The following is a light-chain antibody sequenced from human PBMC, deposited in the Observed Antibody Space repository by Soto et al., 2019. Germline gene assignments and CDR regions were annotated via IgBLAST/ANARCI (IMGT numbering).Light chain of an antibody. CDR3: XQXXQTLTWT. J-gene: IGKJ1*01. CDR2: LGS. V-gene: IGKV2-28*01. Sequence: DIVMTQSPLSLXVXXXXPASISCRSSXSLLHSNGYNYLDWYLQKPGQSPQLLIYLGSNRASGVPDRFSGSGSGTDFTLKISRVEAEXXGXYXCXQXXQTLTWTFGQGTKVEIK. CDR1: XSLLHSNGYNY.